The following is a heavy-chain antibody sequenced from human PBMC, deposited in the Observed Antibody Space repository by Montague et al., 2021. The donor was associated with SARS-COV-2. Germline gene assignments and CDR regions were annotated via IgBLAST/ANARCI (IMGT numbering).Heavy chain of an antibody. D-gene: IGHD3-10*01. CDR3: ARHCVVRGVSAGWFDP. Sequence: SETLSLTCTVSGGSISSSSYYWGWIRQPPGKGLEWIGSIYYSGSTYYNPSLKSRVTISVDTSKNQFSLMLSSVTAADTAVYYCARHCVVRGVSAGWFDPWGQGTLVTVSS. CDR2: IYYSGST. V-gene: IGHV4-39*01. J-gene: IGHJ5*02. CDR1: GGSISSSSYY.